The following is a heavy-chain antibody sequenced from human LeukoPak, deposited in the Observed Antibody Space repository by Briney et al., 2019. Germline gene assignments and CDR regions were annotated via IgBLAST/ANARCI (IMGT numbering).Heavy chain of an antibody. D-gene: IGHD3-22*01. CDR2: IYTSGST. CDR3: ARLSNDYDSSGYYYIDY. J-gene: IGHJ4*02. CDR1: GGSISSYY. V-gene: IGHV4-4*07. Sequence: SETLPLTCTVSGGSISSYYWSWIRQPAGKGLEWIGRIYTSGSTNYNPSLKSRVTMPVDTSKNQFSLKLSSVTAADTAVYYCARLSNDYDSSGYYYIDYWGQGTLVTVSS.